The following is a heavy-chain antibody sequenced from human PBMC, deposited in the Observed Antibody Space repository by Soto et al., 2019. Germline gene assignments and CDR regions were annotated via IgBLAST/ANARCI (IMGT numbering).Heavy chain of an antibody. V-gene: IGHV3-23*01. CDR2: ISGSGDNT. D-gene: IGHD3-3*01. CDR1: GFTFSTYA. J-gene: IGHJ5*02. Sequence: GGSLRLSCAASGFTFSTYAMSWVRQAPGKGLEWVSAISGSGDNTYYADPVKGRFTISRDNSKNTVYMQMNSLRAEDTAVYYCAREPMNYDFWSPNWFDPWGQETLVTVSS. CDR3: AREPMNYDFWSPNWFDP.